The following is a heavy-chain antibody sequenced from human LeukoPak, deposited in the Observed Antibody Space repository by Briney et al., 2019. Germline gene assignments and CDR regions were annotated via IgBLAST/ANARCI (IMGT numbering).Heavy chain of an antibody. Sequence: GGSLTLSCAAYGFTFSSYAMHWVRQAPGKGLEWVAVISYDGSNKYYADSVKGRFTISRDNSKNTLYLQMNSLRAEDTAVYYCARAELLHYFDYWGQGTLVTVSS. CDR1: GFTFSSYA. CDR3: ARAELLHYFDY. J-gene: IGHJ4*02. CDR2: ISYDGSNK. V-gene: IGHV3-30-3*01. D-gene: IGHD1-26*01.